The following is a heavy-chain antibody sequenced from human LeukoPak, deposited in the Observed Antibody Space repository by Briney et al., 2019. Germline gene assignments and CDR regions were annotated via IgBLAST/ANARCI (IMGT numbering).Heavy chain of an antibody. J-gene: IGHJ3*02. D-gene: IGHD2-21*01. CDR3: ARDNSRDAFDI. Sequence: SETLSLTCTVSGGSISSYYWSWIRQPPGKGLEWIGYIYYSGSTNYNPSLKSRVTISVDTSKNQFSLRLSSVTAADTAVYYCARDNSRDAFDIWGQGTMVTVSS. CDR2: IYYSGST. V-gene: IGHV4-59*01. CDR1: GGSISSYY.